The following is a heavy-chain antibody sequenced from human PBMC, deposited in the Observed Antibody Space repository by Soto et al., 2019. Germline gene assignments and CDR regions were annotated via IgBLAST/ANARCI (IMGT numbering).Heavy chain of an antibody. CDR2: INSDGSST. D-gene: IGHD3-10*01. J-gene: IGHJ6*02. CDR3: ARDYYGSGSYYDSRYYYYGMDV. Sequence: GESLKISCAASGFTFSSYWMHWVRPAPGKGLVWVSRINSDGSSTSYADSVKGRFTISRDNAKNTLYLQMNSLRAEDTAVYYCARDYYGSGSYYDSRYYYYGMDVWGQGTTVTVSS. CDR1: GFTFSSYW. V-gene: IGHV3-74*01.